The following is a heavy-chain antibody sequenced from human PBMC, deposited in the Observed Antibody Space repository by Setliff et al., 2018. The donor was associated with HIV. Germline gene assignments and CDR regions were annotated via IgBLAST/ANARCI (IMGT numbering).Heavy chain of an antibody. V-gene: IGHV4-39*07. D-gene: IGHD3-22*01. CDR1: GGSISSSSYY. CDR3: ASRENPRGGYPKGWFDP. Sequence: SETLSLTCAVSGGSISSSSYYWGWIRQPPGKGLEWIGTIYYSGSTYYNPSLKSRVTISVDTSKNQFSLKLSSVTAADTAVYYCASRENPRGGYPKGWFDPWGQGTLVTVSS. J-gene: IGHJ5*02. CDR2: IYYSGST.